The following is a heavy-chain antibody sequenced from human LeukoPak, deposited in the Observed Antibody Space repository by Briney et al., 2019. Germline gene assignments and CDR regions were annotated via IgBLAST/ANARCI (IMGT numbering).Heavy chain of an antibody. Sequence: GESLKISCKGSGYSFTSYWIGWVRQVPGKGLEWMGIIYPGDSDTRYSPSFQGQVTISADKSVSTAYLQWSSLKASDTAMYHCARGTGQYNYGHRGAFDTWGQGTMVTVSS. V-gene: IGHV5-51*01. CDR2: IYPGDSDT. CDR3: ARGTGQYNYGHRGAFDT. D-gene: IGHD5-18*01. CDR1: GYSFTSYW. J-gene: IGHJ3*02.